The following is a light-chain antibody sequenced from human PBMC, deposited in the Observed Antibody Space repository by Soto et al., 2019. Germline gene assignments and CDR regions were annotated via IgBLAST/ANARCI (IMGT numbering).Light chain of an antibody. J-gene: IGLJ3*02. CDR2: SYN. CDR3: ASWDNSLSGWV. Sequence: QSVLTQPPSASGTPGQRVTISCSGSSSNIGSNTVNWYQQVPGTAPKLLIYSYNQRPSGVPDRFSGSKSGTSASLAISGLQSEDEADYYCASWDNSLSGWVFGGGTKVTVL. CDR1: SSNIGSNT. V-gene: IGLV1-44*01.